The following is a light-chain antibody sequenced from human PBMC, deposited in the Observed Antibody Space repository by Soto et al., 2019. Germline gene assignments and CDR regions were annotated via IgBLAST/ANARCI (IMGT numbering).Light chain of an antibody. J-gene: IGLJ2*01. CDR2: DVT. CDR1: GSDVGGYNY. CDR3: CSYAGSNTLL. V-gene: IGLV2-11*01. Sequence: QSALTQPRSVSGSPGQSVTISCTGTGSDVGGYNYVSWYQQHTGKAPKLMIYDVTKRPSGVPDRFSGSKSGSTASLTISGLQAEDEADYYCCSYAGSNTLLFGGGTKLTVL.